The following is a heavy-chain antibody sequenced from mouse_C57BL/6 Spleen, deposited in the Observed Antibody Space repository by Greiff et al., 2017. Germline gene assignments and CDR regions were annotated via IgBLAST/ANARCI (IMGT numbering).Heavy chain of an antibody. CDR2: INPGSGGT. D-gene: IGHD1-1*01. V-gene: IGHV1-54*01. Sequence: QVQLQQSGAELVRPGTSVKVSCKASGYAFTNYLIEWVKQRPGQGLEWIGVINPGSGGTNYNEKFKGKATLTADKSSSTAYMQLSSLTSEDSAVYFCARSNSSYGGYFDYWGQGTTLTVSS. J-gene: IGHJ2*01. CDR3: ARSNSSYGGYFDY. CDR1: GYAFTNYL.